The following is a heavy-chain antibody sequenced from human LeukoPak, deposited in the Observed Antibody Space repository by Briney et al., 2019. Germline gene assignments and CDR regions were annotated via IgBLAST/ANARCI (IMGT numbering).Heavy chain of an antibody. D-gene: IGHD6-13*01. CDR3: AREVGGTALNYHGIDV. CDR2: NYSDGSR. J-gene: IGHJ6*02. V-gene: IGHV3-53*01. Sequence: GGSLRLSCAASGLTVSSSYLRWVRQAPGKGLEWVSVNYSDGSRYCADSVKGRFNISRDNSKNTVYLQMNNLRAEDTAVYYCAREVGGTALNYHGIDVWGQGTTVTVSS. CDR1: GLTVSSSY.